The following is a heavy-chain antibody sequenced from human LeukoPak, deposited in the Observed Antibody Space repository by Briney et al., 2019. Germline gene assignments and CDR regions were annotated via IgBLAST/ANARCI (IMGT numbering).Heavy chain of an antibody. V-gene: IGHV5-51*01. CDR3: ARLSPGVGATAEY. D-gene: IGHD1-26*01. J-gene: IGHJ4*02. Sequence: GESLKISCKGSGYSFTSYWIGWVRQMPGKGLEWMGIIYPGDSDTRYNPSFQGQVTISADRSISTTSLQWRSLKASDTATYYCARLSPGVGATAEYWGQGTLVTVSS. CDR1: GYSFTSYW. CDR2: IYPGDSDT.